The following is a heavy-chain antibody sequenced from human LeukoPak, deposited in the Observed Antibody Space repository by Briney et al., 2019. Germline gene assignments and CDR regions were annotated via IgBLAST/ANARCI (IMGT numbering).Heavy chain of an antibody. CDR2: ISAYNGNT. CDR1: GYTFTSYG. CDR3: AILKAVAAFDY. V-gene: IGHV1-18*04. J-gene: IGHJ4*02. Sequence: AAVKDSCKASGYTFTSYGISWVRQAAGQGLEWMGLISAYNGNTNYAQKLQGRVTMTTDTSTSTAYMELRSLRSDDTAVYYCAILKAVAAFDYWGQGTLVTVYS. D-gene: IGHD2-21*01.